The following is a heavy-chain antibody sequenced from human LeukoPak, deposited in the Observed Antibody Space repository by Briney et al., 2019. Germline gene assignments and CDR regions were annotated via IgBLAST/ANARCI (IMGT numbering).Heavy chain of an antibody. Sequence: HPGGSLRLSCAASGLTFRSFWMTWVRQAPGKGLEWVANIREDGSEKYYVDSVNGRFTISRDNAKNSLSLQMNSLRAEDMGVYYCARGRGIGAWGQGTTVTVSS. CDR2: IREDGSEK. J-gene: IGHJ6*02. CDR3: ARGRGIGA. CDR1: GLTFRSFW. V-gene: IGHV3-7*01.